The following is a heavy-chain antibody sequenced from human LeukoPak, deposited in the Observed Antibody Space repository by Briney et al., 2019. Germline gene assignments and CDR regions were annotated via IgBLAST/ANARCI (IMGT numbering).Heavy chain of an antibody. CDR1: GGSIRSSYYY. V-gene: IGHV4-39*07. Sequence: SETLSLTCTVSGGSIRSSYYYWGWIRQPPGKGLEWIGSIYDSGSTYYNPSLKSRVTISVDTSKNQFSLKLSSVTAADTAVYYCARERVYSSSSYYFDYWGQGTLVTVSS. J-gene: IGHJ4*02. CDR2: IYDSGST. CDR3: ARERVYSSSSYYFDY. D-gene: IGHD6-13*01.